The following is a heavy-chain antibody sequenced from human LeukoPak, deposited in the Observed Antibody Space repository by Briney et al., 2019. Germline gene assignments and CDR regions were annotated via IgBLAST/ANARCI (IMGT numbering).Heavy chain of an antibody. Sequence: SVNVSCKSSGGTFSSYAISGVRQAPGQGLEWMGRIIPILGIANYAQKFQGRVTITADKSTSTAYIELSSLRSEDTAVYYCARGDIAAVGSRFDYWGQGTLVTVSS. CDR1: GGTFSSYA. CDR2: IIPILGIA. CDR3: ARGDIAAVGSRFDY. J-gene: IGHJ4*02. V-gene: IGHV1-69*04. D-gene: IGHD6-13*01.